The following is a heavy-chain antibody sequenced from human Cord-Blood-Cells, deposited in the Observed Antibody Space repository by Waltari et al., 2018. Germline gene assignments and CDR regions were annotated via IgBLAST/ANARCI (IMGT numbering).Heavy chain of an antibody. CDR1: GFTFSTHA. J-gene: IGHJ3*02. CDR3: ARGNWDDAFDI. CDR2: ISYDGSNK. V-gene: IGHV3-30-3*01. D-gene: IGHD7-27*01. Sequence: QVQLVESGGGVVQPGRSLRLSCAASGFTFSTHAMHWVRQAPGKGLEWVAVISYDGSNKYYADSVKGRFTISRDNSKNTLYLQMNSLRAEDTAVYYCARGNWDDAFDIWGQGTMVTVSS.